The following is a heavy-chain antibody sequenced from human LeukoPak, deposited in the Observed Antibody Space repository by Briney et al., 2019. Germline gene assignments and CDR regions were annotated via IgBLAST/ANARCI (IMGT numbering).Heavy chain of an antibody. CDR1: GYTFTSYD. J-gene: IGHJ5*02. CDR2: MNPNSGNT. CDR3: ARGTPYGDYNRREFDP. Sequence: ASVKVSCKASGYTFTSYDINWVRQATGQGLEWMGWMNPNSGNTGYAQKFQGRVTITRNTSISTAYMELSSLRSKDTDVYYCARGTPYGDYNRREFDPWGQGTLVTVSS. D-gene: IGHD4-17*01. V-gene: IGHV1-8*03.